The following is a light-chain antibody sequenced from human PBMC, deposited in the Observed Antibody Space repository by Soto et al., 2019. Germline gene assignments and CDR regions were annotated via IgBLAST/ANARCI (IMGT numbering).Light chain of an antibody. V-gene: IGKV3D-15*01. Sequence: EIVMTQSPATLAVSPGERATLSCRASQSVSSNLAWYQQKPGQAPRLLIYGASTRATGIPDRFSGSGSGTDFTLTIRSLEPEDFALYYCQQRNTWPPITFGQGTRREIK. J-gene: IGKJ5*01. CDR1: QSVSSN. CDR2: GAS. CDR3: QQRNTWPPIT.